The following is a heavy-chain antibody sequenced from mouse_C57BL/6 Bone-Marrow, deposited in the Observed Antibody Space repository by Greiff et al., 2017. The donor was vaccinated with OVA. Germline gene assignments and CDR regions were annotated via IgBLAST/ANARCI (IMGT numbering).Heavy chain of an antibody. CDR1: GYTFTSYW. J-gene: IGHJ3*01. CDR3: ADLHWAVAY. Sequence: QVQLKQSGAELVKPGASVKLSCKASGYTFTSYWMHWVKQRPGQGLEWIGMIHPNSGSTNYNEKFKSKATLTVDKSSSTAYMQLSSLTSEDAAVYYCADLHWAVAYWGQGTLVTVSA. CDR2: IHPNSGST. V-gene: IGHV1-64*01. D-gene: IGHD4-1*01.